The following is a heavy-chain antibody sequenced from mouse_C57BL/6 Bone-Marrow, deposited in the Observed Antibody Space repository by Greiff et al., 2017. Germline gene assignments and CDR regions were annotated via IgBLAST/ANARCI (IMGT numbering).Heavy chain of an antibody. CDR3: ATYYSNHGAMDY. Sequence: QVQLQQSGAELVKPGASVKMSCKASGYTFTSYWITWVKQRPGQGLEWIGDIYPGSGSTNYNEKFKSKATLTVDTSSSTAYMQLSSLTSEDSAVYYCATYYSNHGAMDYWGQGTSVTVSS. D-gene: IGHD2-5*01. CDR2: IYPGSGST. CDR1: GYTFTSYW. J-gene: IGHJ4*01. V-gene: IGHV1-55*01.